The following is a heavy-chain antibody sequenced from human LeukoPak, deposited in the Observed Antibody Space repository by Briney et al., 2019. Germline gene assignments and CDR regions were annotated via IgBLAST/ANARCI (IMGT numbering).Heavy chain of an antibody. D-gene: IGHD4-17*01. V-gene: IGHV1-46*01. CDR2: INPSGGST. J-gene: IGHJ6*02. CDR1: GHTFTSYY. CDR3: ARGWTVTPYYYYYGMDV. Sequence: ASVKVSCKASGHTFTSYYMHWVRQAPGQGLEWMGIINPSGGSTSYAQKFQGGVTMTRDTSTSTVYMELSSLRSEDTAVYYCARGWTVTPYYYYYGMDVWGQGTTVTVSS.